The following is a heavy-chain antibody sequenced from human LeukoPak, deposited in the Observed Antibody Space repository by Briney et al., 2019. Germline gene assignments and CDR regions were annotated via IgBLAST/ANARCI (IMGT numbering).Heavy chain of an antibody. Sequence: SETLSLTCSVSVDSVTSKFWSWIRQPAGKGLEWIGRIYTSGTANYNPPLKSRVSMSLDTSKNEFSLKLKNVTAADTAIYYCAREGGGWHPDNHFDIWGQGTTVTVSS. J-gene: IGHJ3*02. D-gene: IGHD3-16*01. CDR2: IYTSGTA. CDR3: AREGGGWHPDNHFDI. V-gene: IGHV4-4*07. CDR1: VDSVTSKF.